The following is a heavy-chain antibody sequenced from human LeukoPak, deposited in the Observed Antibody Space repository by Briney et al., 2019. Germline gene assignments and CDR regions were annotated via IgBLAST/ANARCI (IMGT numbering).Heavy chain of an antibody. CDR3: ARDQTGITVAATGWFDP. V-gene: IGHV3-11*04. CDR1: GFTFSDYY. D-gene: IGHD6-19*01. Sequence: KTGGSLRLSCAASGFTFSDYYMSWIRQAPGRGLEWVSYISNSGTTRYYADSVKGRFTISRDNAKNSLYLQMNSLRAEDTAVYYFARDQTGITVAATGWFDPWGQGTLVTVSS. CDR2: ISNSGTTR. J-gene: IGHJ5*02.